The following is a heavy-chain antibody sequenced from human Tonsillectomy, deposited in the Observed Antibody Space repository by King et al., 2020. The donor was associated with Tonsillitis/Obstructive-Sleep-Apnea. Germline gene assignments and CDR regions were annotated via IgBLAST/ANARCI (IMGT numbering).Heavy chain of an antibody. CDR3: ARDQTPISGYDQPFDY. Sequence: VQLQESGPGLVKPSETLSLTCTVSGGSVSSGSYYWNWIRQPPGKGLEWIGYIYYSGSTKYNPSLKSRVTISVDTSKKQFSLKLSSVTAADTAIYYCARDQTPISGYDQPFDYWGQGTLVTVSS. CDR1: GGSVSSGSYY. J-gene: IGHJ4*02. D-gene: IGHD3-22*01. CDR2: IYYSGST. V-gene: IGHV4-61*01.